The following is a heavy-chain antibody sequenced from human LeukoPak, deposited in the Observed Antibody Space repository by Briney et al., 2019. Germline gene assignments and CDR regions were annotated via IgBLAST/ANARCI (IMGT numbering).Heavy chain of an antibody. CDR1: GYSFTSYW. D-gene: IGHD1-26*01. CDR3: ARHSEDSGSSRIHDPVDY. Sequence: GESLKISCKGSGYSFTSYWIGWVRQMPGKGLEWMGIIYPGDSDTRYSPSFQGQVTISADKSISTAYLQWSSLKASDTAMYYCARHSEDSGSSRIHDPVDYWGQGTLVTVSS. CDR2: IYPGDSDT. J-gene: IGHJ4*02. V-gene: IGHV5-51*01.